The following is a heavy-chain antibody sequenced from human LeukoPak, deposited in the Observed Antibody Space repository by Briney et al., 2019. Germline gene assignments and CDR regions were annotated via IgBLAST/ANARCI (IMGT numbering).Heavy chain of an antibody. Sequence: SGTPSPTRTVSGVSIKSGNFYLSWIPRPPGERPGWIGRIDTSGTTSYNPSLKSRVTISVDTSKNQFSLKLRSVTAADTAVYYCARDGSGLWFDPWGQGTLVTVSS. CDR3: ARDGSGLWFDP. V-gene: IGHV4-61*02. CDR1: GVSIKSGNFY. J-gene: IGHJ5*02. CDR2: IDTSGTT.